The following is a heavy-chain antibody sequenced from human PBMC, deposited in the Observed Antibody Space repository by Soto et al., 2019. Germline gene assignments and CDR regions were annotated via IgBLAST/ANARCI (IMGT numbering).Heavy chain of an antibody. CDR2: IYPGDSDT. D-gene: IGHD2-15*01. J-gene: IGHJ6*02. CDR1: GYSFTNYW. Sequence: EVQLVQSGAEVKKPGESLKISCQGSGYSFTNYWIGWLRQMPGKGLEWMGIIYPGDSDTIYSPSFQGQFTLSADKSISTAYLQWSSLKASDTAMYYCARHVYSHGGNDLDVWGQGTTVTVSS. CDR3: ARHVYSHGGNDLDV. V-gene: IGHV5-51*01.